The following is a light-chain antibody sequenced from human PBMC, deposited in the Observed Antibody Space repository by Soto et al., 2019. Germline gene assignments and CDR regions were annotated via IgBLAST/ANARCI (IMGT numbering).Light chain of an antibody. CDR2: GAS. V-gene: IGKV3-15*01. Sequence: EIVMTQSPATLSVSPGERATLYCRASQSVSSNLAWYQQKPGQAPRLLIYGASTRATGIPARFSGSGSGTEFTLTISSLDPDDFATYYCQQYNGYGRFGQGTKVDIK. J-gene: IGKJ1*01. CDR3: QQYNGYGR. CDR1: QSVSSN.